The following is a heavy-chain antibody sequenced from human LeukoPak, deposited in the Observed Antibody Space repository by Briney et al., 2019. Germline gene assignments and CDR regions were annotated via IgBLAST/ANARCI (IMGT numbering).Heavy chain of an antibody. V-gene: IGHV4-59*05. J-gene: IGHJ4*02. Sequence: SETLSLTCSVSGGSISSFYCNWMRQPAGKGLEWIGSIYYSGSTYYNPSLKSRVTISVDTSKNQFSLKLSSVTAADTAVYYCARHRGPATAIYYFDYWGQGTLVTVSS. CDR2: IYYSGST. CDR3: ARHRGPATAIYYFDY. CDR1: GGSISSFY. D-gene: IGHD2-21*02.